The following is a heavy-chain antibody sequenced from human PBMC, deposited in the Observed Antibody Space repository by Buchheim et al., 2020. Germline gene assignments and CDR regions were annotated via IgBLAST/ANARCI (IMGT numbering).Heavy chain of an antibody. CDR1: GYTFTTHA. CDR2: VKPSGGNK. CDR3: VRTMLPNDAFDI. V-gene: IGHV1-46*03. D-gene: IGHD3-10*02. J-gene: IGHJ3*02. Sequence: QVQLVQSGAEVKTPGASVSLSCKTFGYTFTTHAIHWVRQAPGQGLEWMALVKPSGGNKAYAQQFQGSVTLTSDTSTMTVYMELRSLRSGDTAVYYCVRTMLPNDAFDIWGQGT.